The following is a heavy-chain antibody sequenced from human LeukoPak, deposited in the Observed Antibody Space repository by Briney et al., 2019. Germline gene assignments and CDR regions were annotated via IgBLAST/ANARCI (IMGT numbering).Heavy chain of an antibody. CDR2: INAGNGNT. CDR1: GYTFTSYA. D-gene: IGHD4-17*01. Sequence: GASVKVSCKASGYTFTSYAMHWVRQAPGQRLEWMGWINAGNGNTKYSQKFQGRVTITRDTSASTAYMELSSLRSEDTAVYYCARDGRVGTVSTLDYWGQGILVTVSS. V-gene: IGHV1-3*01. CDR3: ARDGRVGTVSTLDY. J-gene: IGHJ4*02.